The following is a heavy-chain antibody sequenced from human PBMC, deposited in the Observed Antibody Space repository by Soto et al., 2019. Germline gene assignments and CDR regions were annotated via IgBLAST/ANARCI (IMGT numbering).Heavy chain of an antibody. V-gene: IGHV3-23*01. CDR3: VKGGWLDF. J-gene: IGHJ5*01. Sequence: EVQLLESGGGLVQPGGSLRLSCAASGFTFNTFEMSWVSQAPGRGLEWVSFISDDSSRTYYADAVKGRFTISRDNSKYTLYLQMNSLTAEDTAVYACVKGGWLDFWGQGTLVTVSS. D-gene: IGHD3-16*01. CDR1: GFTFNTFE. CDR2: ISDDSSRT.